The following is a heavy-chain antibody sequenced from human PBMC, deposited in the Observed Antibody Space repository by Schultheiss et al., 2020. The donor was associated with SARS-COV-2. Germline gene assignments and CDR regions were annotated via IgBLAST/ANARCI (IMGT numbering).Heavy chain of an antibody. CDR2: IIPILEIA. V-gene: IGHV1-69*02. J-gene: IGHJ6*02. CDR1: GYTFTGYY. D-gene: IGHD6-19*01. Sequence: SVKVSCKASGYTFTGYYMHWVRQAPGQGLEWMGRIIPILEIANYAQKFQGRVTITADKSTSTAYMELSSMRSEDTAVYYCARTTIAVAGIPAAYYYYGMDVWGQGTTVTVSS. CDR3: ARTTIAVAGIPAAYYYYGMDV.